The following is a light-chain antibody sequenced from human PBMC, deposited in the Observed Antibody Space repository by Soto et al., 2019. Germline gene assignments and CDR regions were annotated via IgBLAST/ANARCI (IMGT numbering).Light chain of an antibody. CDR2: DAS. CDR3: QQRSNWPRT. Sequence: EIVLTQSPATLSLSPGERATLSCRASQSVSSYLAWYQQKPGQAPRLLIYDASNSATGIPARFSGSGSVTDFTLTISSLEPEDFVLYYCQQRSNWPRTFGQGTKVEIK. J-gene: IGKJ1*01. V-gene: IGKV3-11*01. CDR1: QSVSSY.